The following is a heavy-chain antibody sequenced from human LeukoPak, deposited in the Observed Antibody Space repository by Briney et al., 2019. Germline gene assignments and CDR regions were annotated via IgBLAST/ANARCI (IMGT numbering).Heavy chain of an antibody. V-gene: IGHV3-23*01. CDR3: ARLAAPLGAFDI. D-gene: IGHD2-15*01. Sequence: GGSLRLSCAASGFTFTNYAMTWVRQAPGKGLEWVSSISDSGGSTYYADSVKGRFTISRDNSKNTLYLQMNSLRAEDTAVYYCARLAAPLGAFDIWGQGTMVTVSS. CDR2: ISDSGGST. J-gene: IGHJ3*02. CDR1: GFTFTNYA.